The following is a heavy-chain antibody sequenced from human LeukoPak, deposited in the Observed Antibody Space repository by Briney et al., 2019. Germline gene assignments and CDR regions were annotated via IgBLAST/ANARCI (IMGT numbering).Heavy chain of an antibody. CDR3: WSSGYYNDFDY. CDR1: GFTFSSYG. V-gene: IGHV3-30*02. J-gene: IGHJ4*02. D-gene: IGHD3-22*01. CDR2: IRYDGSNK. Sequence: PGGSLRLSCAASGFTFSSYGMHWVRQAPGKGLEGVAFIRYDGSNKYYAESVKGRFTISRDNSKNTLYLQMNSLRAEDTAVYYCWSSGYYNDFDYWGQGTLVTVSS.